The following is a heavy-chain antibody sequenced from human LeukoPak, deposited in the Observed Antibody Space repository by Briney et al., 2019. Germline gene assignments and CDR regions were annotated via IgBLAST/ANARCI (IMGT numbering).Heavy chain of an antibody. CDR1: EYIFTRYY. D-gene: IGHD6-13*01. CDR2: INPNSGGT. V-gene: IGHV1-2*02. Sequence: GASVKLSCKASEYIFTRYYLHWVRQAPGQGPEWMGRINPNSGGTNYAQKFQGRFTMTGDTSINTVYMELGRLRSDDTAIYYCARDVGSSWYADYWGQGTLVTVSS. CDR3: ARDVGSSWYADY. J-gene: IGHJ4*02.